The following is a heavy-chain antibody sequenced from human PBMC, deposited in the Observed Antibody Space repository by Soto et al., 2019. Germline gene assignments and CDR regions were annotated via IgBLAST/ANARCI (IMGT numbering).Heavy chain of an antibody. J-gene: IGHJ4*02. Sequence: PGGSLRLSCAASGFSVSSNYMSWVRQAPGKGLEWVSVVYSGGSTFYADSVKGRFTISKDNSKNTLYLQMNSLRADDTAVYYCAYRSGLVTSGLDYWGQGTLVTVSS. CDR1: GFSVSSNY. V-gene: IGHV3-66*01. D-gene: IGHD3-9*01. CDR2: VYSGGST. CDR3: AYRSGLVTSGLDY.